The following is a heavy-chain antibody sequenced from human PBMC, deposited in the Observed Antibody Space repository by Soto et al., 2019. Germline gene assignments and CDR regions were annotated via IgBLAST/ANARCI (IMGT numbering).Heavy chain of an antibody. CDR3: ARGIEGWYQGRYYYGMDV. V-gene: IGHV4-61*01. CDR2: IYYSGST. Sequence: QVQLQESGPGLVKPSETLSLTCTVSGGSVSSGSYYWSWIRQPPGKGLEWIGYIYYSGSTNYNPSLKSRVTRSVDTSKNQFSLKLSSVTDADTAVYYCARGIEGWYQGRYYYGMDVWGQGTTVTVSS. J-gene: IGHJ6*02. CDR1: GGSVSSGSYY. D-gene: IGHD6-19*01.